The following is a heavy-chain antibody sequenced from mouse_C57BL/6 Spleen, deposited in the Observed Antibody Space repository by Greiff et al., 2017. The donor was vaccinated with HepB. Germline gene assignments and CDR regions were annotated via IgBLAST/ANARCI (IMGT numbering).Heavy chain of an antibody. CDR3: ARGTTVVALYAMDY. CDR1: GFTFSDYG. CDR2: ISSGSSTI. D-gene: IGHD1-1*01. V-gene: IGHV5-17*01. J-gene: IGHJ4*01. Sequence: EVQLQESGGGLVKPGGSLKLSCAASGFTFSDYGMHWVRQAPEKGLEWVAYISSGSSTIYYADTVKGRFTISRDNAKNTLFLQMTSLRSEDTAMYYCARGTTVVALYAMDYWGQGTSVTVSS.